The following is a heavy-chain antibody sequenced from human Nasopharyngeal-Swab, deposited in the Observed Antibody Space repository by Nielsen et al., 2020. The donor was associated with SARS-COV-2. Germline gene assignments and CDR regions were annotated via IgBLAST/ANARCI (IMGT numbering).Heavy chain of an antibody. Sequence: SETLSLTCTVSGVSISGYYWSWIRQPPGKGLEWIGYIHSSGSTKYNPSLKSRVTISVDTSKNQFSLKLSSVTAADTAVYYCAREYYDILTGYSRFEYWGQGTLVTVSS. D-gene: IGHD3-9*01. CDR2: IHSSGST. J-gene: IGHJ4*02. V-gene: IGHV4-59*01. CDR3: AREYYDILTGYSRFEY. CDR1: GVSISGYY.